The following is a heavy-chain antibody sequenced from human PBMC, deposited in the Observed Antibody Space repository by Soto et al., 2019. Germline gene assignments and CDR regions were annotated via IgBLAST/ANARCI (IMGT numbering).Heavy chain of an antibody. V-gene: IGHV4-34*01. CDR2: INHSGST. CDR1: GGSFSGYY. Sequence: SETLSLTCAVYGGSFSGYYWSWIRQPPGKGLEWIGEINHSGSTNYNPSLKSRVTISVDTSKNQFSLKLSSVTAADTAVYYCARSMGTTNYYYYGMDVWGQGTTVTVSS. CDR3: ARSMGTTNYYYYGMDV. J-gene: IGHJ6*02. D-gene: IGHD4-17*01.